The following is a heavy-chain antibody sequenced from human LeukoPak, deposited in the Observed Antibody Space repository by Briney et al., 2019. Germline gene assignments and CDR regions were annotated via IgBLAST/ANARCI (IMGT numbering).Heavy chain of an antibody. CDR2: IIPIFGTA. CDR3: ARAGDIVVVPAALDY. V-gene: IGHV1-69*05. CDR1: GGTFSSYA. J-gene: IGHJ4*02. D-gene: IGHD2-2*01. Sequence: SVKVSCKPSGGTFSSYAISWVRQAPGQGLEWMGGIIPIFGTANYAQKFQGRVTITTDESTSTAYMELSSLRSEGTAVYYCARAGDIVVVPAALDYWGQGTLVTVSS.